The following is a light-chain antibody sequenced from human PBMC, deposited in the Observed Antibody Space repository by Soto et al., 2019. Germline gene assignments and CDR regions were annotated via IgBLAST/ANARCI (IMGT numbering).Light chain of an antibody. J-gene: IGKJ1*01. V-gene: IGKV3-20*01. CDR3: QQYGSSPWT. Sequence: EIVMTQSPATLAVSPGERATLSCWASQSDSNNLAWYQQKPGQAPRLLIYGASSRATGIPDRFSGSGSGTDFTLTISRLEPEDFAVYYCQQYGSSPWTFGQGTKVDIK. CDR1: QSDSNN. CDR2: GAS.